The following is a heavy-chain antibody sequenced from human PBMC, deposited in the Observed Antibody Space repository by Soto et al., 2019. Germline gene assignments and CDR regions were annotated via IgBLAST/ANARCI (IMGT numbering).Heavy chain of an antibody. J-gene: IGHJ6*02. D-gene: IGHD3-16*01. CDR2: INPNSGGT. CDR3: ARDVSESSLRYYYYGMDV. CDR1: GYTFTGYY. Sequence: ASVKVSCKASGYTFTGYYMHWVRQAPGQGLEWMGWINPNSGGTNYAQKFQGWVTMTRDTSISTAYMELSRLRSDDTAVYYCARDVSESSLRYYYYGMDVWGQGTTVTVSS. V-gene: IGHV1-2*04.